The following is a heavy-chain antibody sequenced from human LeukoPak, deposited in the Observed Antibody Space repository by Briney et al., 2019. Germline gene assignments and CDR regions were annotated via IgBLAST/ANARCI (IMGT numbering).Heavy chain of an antibody. J-gene: IGHJ4*02. Sequence: GGSLRLSCAASGFTFSDAWMTWVREAPGKGREGVGRMTSRTDGGTTDYAAPVKGKFTISRDDSKNTLYLQMNSLKTEDTAVYSCTTDPTFDYVWGTYRLDYWGQGTLVTVSS. D-gene: IGHD3-16*02. CDR3: TTDPTFDYVWGTYRLDY. V-gene: IGHV3-15*05. CDR1: GFTFSDAW. CDR2: MTSRTDGGTT.